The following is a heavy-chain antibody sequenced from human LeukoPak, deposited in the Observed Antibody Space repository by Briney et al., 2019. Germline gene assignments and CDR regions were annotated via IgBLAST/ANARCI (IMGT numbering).Heavy chain of an antibody. J-gene: IGHJ6*03. D-gene: IGHD4-11*01. CDR2: IYTSGST. CDR3: ARSKTTYYYYYMDV. CDR1: GGSISIYY. V-gene: IGHV4-4*07. Sequence: SETLSLTCTVSGGSISIYYWSWIRQPAGKGLEWTGRIYTSGSTNYNPSLKSRVTMSVDTSKNQFSLKLSSVTAADTAVYYCARSKTTYYYYYMDVWGKGTTVTISS.